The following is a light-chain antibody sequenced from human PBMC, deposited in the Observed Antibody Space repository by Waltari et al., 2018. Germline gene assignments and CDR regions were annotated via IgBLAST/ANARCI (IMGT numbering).Light chain of an antibody. CDR1: QSVLHSSNNENS. CDR3: QQYYSTPFT. V-gene: IGKV4-1*01. J-gene: IGKJ3*01. Sequence: DIVMTQSPDSLGVSLGERATINCKSSQSVLHSSNNENSLTWYQQKPGQPPKLLIYWASTRESGVPGRFSGSGSGTDFTLPINRLQTEDVAVYYCQQYYSTPFTFGPGTKVDIK. CDR2: WAS.